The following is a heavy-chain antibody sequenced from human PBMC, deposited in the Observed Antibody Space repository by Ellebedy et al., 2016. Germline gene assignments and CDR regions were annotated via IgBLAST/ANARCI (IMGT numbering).Heavy chain of an antibody. V-gene: IGHV1-2*02. CDR3: ARDQGTSGWHSD. CDR1: GYTFTAYY. CDR2: INPNSGGT. Sequence: ASVKVSCXASGYTFTAYYMHWLRQAPGQGLEWLGWINPNSGGTIYAQKFQGRVTMTRDTSITTAYMELSSLRSDDTAVYYCARDQGTSGWHSDWGQGTLVTVSS. J-gene: IGHJ4*02. D-gene: IGHD6-19*01.